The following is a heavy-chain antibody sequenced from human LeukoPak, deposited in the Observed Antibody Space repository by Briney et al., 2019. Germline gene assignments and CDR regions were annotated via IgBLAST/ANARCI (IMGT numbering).Heavy chain of an antibody. CDR2: IIPIFGTA. CDR3: ARKGDTSSSSGPFEY. J-gene: IGHJ4*02. CDR1: GGTFSSYA. V-gene: IGHV1-69*01. D-gene: IGHD6-6*01. Sequence: SVTVSCKASGGTFSSYAISWVRQAPGQGLEWMGGIIPIFGTANYAQKFQGRVTTTADESTSTAYMELSSLRYEDKAVYYCARKGDTSSSSGPFEYWGQGTLVTVSS.